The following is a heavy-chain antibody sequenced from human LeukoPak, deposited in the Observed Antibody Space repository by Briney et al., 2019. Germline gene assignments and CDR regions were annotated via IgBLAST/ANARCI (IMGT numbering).Heavy chain of an antibody. J-gene: IGHJ3*01. Sequence: ASVKVSCKASGYTFTGYYMHWVRQAPGQGLEWMGWINPNSGGTNYAQNFQGRVSMTRDTSISACYMELSRLRSDDTAVYYCARAGLWDYSDSSGYHNAAFDVWGQGTMVTVSS. CDR1: GYTFTGYY. CDR3: ARAGLWDYSDSSGYHNAAFDV. CDR2: INPNSGGT. D-gene: IGHD3-22*01. V-gene: IGHV1-2*02.